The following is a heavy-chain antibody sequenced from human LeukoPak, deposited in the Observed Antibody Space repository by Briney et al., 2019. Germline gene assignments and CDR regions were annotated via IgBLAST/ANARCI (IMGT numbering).Heavy chain of an antibody. CDR3: ARDEAYSSFDY. CDR1: GFTFSSYE. Sequence: GGSLRLSCAASGFTFSSYEMNWVRQAPGKGLEWVSYISSSGSTIYYADPVKGRFTISRDNAKNSLYLQMNDLTTEDTAVYFCARDEAYSSFDYWGQGTLVTVSS. J-gene: IGHJ4*02. V-gene: IGHV3-48*03. D-gene: IGHD4-11*01. CDR2: ISSSGSTI.